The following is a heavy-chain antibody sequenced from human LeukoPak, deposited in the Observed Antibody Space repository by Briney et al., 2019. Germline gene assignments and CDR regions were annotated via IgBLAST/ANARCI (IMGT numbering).Heavy chain of an antibody. CDR1: GYTFTGYY. J-gene: IGHJ2*01. Sequence: GASVKVSCKASGYTFTGYYMHWVRQAPGQGLEWMGWINPNSGGTNYAQKFQGRVTITADESTSTAYMELSSLRSEDTAVYYCAGPPLDYVWGKAHPKYYWYFDLWGRGTLVTVSS. CDR2: INPNSGGT. V-gene: IGHV1-2*02. D-gene: IGHD3-16*01. CDR3: AGPPLDYVWGKAHPKYYWYFDL.